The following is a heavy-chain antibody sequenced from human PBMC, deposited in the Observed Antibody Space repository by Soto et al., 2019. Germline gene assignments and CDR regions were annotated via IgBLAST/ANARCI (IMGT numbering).Heavy chain of an antibody. V-gene: IGHV3-15*01. J-gene: IGHJ6*02. D-gene: IGHD1-26*01. CDR2: IKSKTDGETT. CDR3: TTVGGSYYRSYTYYYYYGMDV. CDR1: GFTFSNAW. Sequence: GGSLRLSCAASGFTFSNAWMSWVRQAPGKGLEWVGRIKSKTDGETTDYAAPVKGRFTISRDDSKNTLYLQMNSLKTEDTAVYYCTTVGGSYYRSYTYYYYYGMDVWGQGTTVTVSS.